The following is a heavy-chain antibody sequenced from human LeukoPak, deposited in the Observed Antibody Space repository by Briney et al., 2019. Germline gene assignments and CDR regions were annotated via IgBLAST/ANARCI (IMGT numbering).Heavy chain of an antibody. V-gene: IGHV3-21*01. CDR3: AKCRDGYNLDAFDI. CDR2: ISSSSSYI. Sequence: GGSLRLSCAASGFTFSSYSMNWVRQAPGKGLEWVSSISSSSSYIYYADSVKGRSTISRDNAKNSLYLQMNSLRAEDTAVYYCAKCRDGYNLDAFDIWGQGTLVTVSS. CDR1: GFTFSSYS. J-gene: IGHJ3*02. D-gene: IGHD5-24*01.